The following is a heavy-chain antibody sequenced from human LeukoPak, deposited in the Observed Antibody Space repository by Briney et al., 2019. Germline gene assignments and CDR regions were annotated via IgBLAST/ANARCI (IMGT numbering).Heavy chain of an antibody. CDR1: GYTFTSYG. Sequence: ASVKVSCKASGYTFTSYGISWVRQAPGQGLEWMGWISAYNGNTNYAQKLQGRATMTTDTSTSTAYMELRSLRSDDTAVYYCARGGDYVWGSYHQPDYWGQGTLVTVSS. D-gene: IGHD3-16*02. CDR2: ISAYNGNT. CDR3: ARGGDYVWGSYHQPDY. V-gene: IGHV1-18*01. J-gene: IGHJ4*02.